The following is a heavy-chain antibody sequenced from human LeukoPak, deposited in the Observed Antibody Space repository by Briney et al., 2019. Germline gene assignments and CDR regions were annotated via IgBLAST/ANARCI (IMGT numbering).Heavy chain of an antibody. CDR1: GFTVSSNY. Sequence: GGSLRLSCAASGFTVSSNYMSWVRQAPGKGLEWVSVIYSGDSTYYADSVKGRFTISRDNSKNTLYLQMNSLRAEDTAVYYCARGGAAAPRAYSYYMDVWGKGTTVTISS. D-gene: IGHD2-2*01. J-gene: IGHJ6*03. CDR2: IYSGDST. V-gene: IGHV3-53*01. CDR3: ARGGAAAPRAYSYYMDV.